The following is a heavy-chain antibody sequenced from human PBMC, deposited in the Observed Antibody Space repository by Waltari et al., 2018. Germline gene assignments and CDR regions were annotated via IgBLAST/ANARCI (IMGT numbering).Heavy chain of an antibody. CDR2: VYYSGST. CDR1: GGSISSYY. D-gene: IGHD6-6*01. J-gene: IGHJ6*02. V-gene: IGHV4-59*08. CDR3: ARLSQLYSSSSYYYYGMDV. Sequence: QVQLQESGPGLVKPSETLSLTCTVSGGSISSYYWSWIRQPPGQGLEWIGYVYYSGSTNYNPSLKIRVTISVDTSKNQFSLKLSSVTAADTAVYYCARLSQLYSSSSYYYYGMDVWGQGTTVTVSS.